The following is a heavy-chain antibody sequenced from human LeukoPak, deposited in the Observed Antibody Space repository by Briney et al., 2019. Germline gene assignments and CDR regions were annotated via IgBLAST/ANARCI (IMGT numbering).Heavy chain of an antibody. CDR1: GVTFNSYA. CDR3: AGGSGWLSSYYFDY. J-gene: IGHJ4*02. Sequence: GSLRLSCAASGVTFNSYAMSWIRQPPGKGLEWIGEINHSGSTNCNPSLKSRVTISVDTSKNQFSLKLTSVTAADTAVYYCAGGSGWLSSYYFDYWGQGILVTVSS. D-gene: IGHD6-19*01. V-gene: IGHV4-34*08. CDR2: INHSGST.